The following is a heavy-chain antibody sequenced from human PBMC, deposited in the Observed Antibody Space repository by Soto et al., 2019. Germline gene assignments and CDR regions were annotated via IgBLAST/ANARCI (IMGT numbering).Heavy chain of an antibody. Sequence: QVQLVESVGGVVQPGTSLRLACAASGFTLSNIGMQWVRQAPGKGLEWVAVISAGGNTKYYADFVKGRFTISRDNSKNTLLLQMNSFRNEETAVYYCAKESGGERYAAYFDLCGQGTLVTVSA. CDR3: AKESGGERYAAYFDL. D-gene: IGHD2-21*01. CDR1: GFTLSNIG. CDR2: ISAGGNTK. J-gene: IGHJ4*02. V-gene: IGHV3-30*18.